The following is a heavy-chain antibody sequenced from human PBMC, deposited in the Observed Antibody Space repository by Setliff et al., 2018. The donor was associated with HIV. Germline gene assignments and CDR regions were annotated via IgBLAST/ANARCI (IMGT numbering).Heavy chain of an antibody. J-gene: IGHJ3*02. D-gene: IGHD3-16*01. CDR3: TSWGVPRDGFDI. CDR2: INGDGSFT. V-gene: IGHV3-74*01. Sequence: GGSLRLSCAGSGFTLSSSWMHWVRQAPGKGLVWVSRINGDGSFTVYADSVKGRFTISRDNSKDTLYLQMNSVRGEDTAVYYCTSWGVPRDGFDIWGHGTKVTVSS. CDR1: GFTLSSSW.